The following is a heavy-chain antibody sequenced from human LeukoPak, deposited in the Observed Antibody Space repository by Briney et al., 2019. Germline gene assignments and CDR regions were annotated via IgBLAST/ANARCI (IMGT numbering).Heavy chain of an antibody. CDR2: IYYSGSA. Sequence: PSETLSLTCNVSGGSVSSGSYYWSWIRQPPGKGLEWIGYIYYSGSADYTPSLKSRVTMSVDTSKNQFSLKLSSVTAADTAVYYCARESTVVARHFDYWGQGTLVTVSS. CDR1: GGSVSSGSYY. D-gene: IGHD4-23*01. CDR3: ARESTVVARHFDY. V-gene: IGHV4-61*01. J-gene: IGHJ4*02.